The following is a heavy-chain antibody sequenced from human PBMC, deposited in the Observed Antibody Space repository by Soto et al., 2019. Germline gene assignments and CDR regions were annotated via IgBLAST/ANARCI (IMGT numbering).Heavy chain of an antibody. J-gene: IGHJ6*02. CDR2: IWYDGSNK. CDR1: GFTFSSYG. V-gene: IGHV3-33*01. Sequence: QVQLVESGGGVVQPGRSLRLSCAASGFTFSSYGMHWVRQAPGKGLEWVAVIWYDGSNKYYADSVKGRFTISRDNSKNTLYLQMNSLRAEDTAVYYCARDAGGDYYYYYGMDVWGQGTTVTVSS. CDR3: ARDAGGDYYYYYGMDV. D-gene: IGHD2-15*01.